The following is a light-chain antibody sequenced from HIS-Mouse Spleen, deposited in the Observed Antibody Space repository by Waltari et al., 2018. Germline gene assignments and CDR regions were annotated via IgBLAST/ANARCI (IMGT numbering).Light chain of an antibody. CDR1: ACPKKY. CDR3: YSTDSSGNHRV. J-gene: IGLJ2*01. CDR2: EDS. Sequence: SYELTQPPSVSVSPGQTARITCRGDACPKKYSYWYQQKSGQGPVLVIYEDSKRPSGIPERFSGSSSGTMATLTISGAQVEDEADYYCYSTDSSGNHRVFGGGTKLTVL. V-gene: IGLV3-10*01.